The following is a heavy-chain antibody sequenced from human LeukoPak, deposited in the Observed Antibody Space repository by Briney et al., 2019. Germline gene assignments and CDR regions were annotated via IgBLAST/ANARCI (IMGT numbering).Heavy chain of an antibody. Sequence: RVASVKVSCKASGYTFTGYYMHWVRQAPGQGLEWMGWINPNSGGTNYAQKFQGRVTMTRDTSISTAYMELSRLRSDDTAVYYCARSFYYYDSSGYYGGDYWGQGTLATVSS. CDR3: ARSFYYYDSSGYYGGDY. CDR1: GYTFTGYY. J-gene: IGHJ4*02. V-gene: IGHV1-2*02. CDR2: INPNSGGT. D-gene: IGHD3-22*01.